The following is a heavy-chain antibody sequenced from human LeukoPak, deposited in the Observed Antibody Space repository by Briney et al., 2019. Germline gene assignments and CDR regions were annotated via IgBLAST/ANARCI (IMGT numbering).Heavy chain of an antibody. Sequence: GGSLRLSCAASGFTFSSYGMHWVRQAPGKGLEWVAFIRYDGSNKYYADSVKGRFTISRDNSKNTLYLQMNSLRAEDTAVYYCARRTFGGVIANRPLDYWGQGTLVTVSS. CDR1: GFTFSSYG. V-gene: IGHV3-30*02. CDR3: ARRTFGGVIANRPLDY. D-gene: IGHD3-16*02. J-gene: IGHJ4*02. CDR2: IRYDGSNK.